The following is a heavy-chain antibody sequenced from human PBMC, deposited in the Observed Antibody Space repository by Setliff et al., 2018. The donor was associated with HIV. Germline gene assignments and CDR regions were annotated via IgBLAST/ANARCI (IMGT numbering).Heavy chain of an antibody. Sequence: SETLSLTCTVSGGSISSSYWSWIRQPQGKGMELVGDIYDSGRTDYNHSLKSRVSISVYTDENQFSLKLTSGTAAATAVYYCACDRSVPGIYRYFDYWSQGTLVTVSS. CDR3: ACDRSVPGIYRYFDY. CDR2: IYDSGRT. V-gene: IGHV4-59*01. J-gene: IGHJ4*02. CDR1: GGSISSSY. D-gene: IGHD2-2*01.